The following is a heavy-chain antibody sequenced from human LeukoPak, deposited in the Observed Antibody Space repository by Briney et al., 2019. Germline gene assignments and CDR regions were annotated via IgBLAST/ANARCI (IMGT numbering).Heavy chain of an antibody. V-gene: IGHV1-24*01. D-gene: IGHD6-13*01. CDR1: GDTRSELS. J-gene: IGHJ4*02. Sequence: ASVKVSCKLSGDTRSELSMHWVRQAPGKGLEWMGGFDVEDGETIYAQNFQGRVTMTEDTSTDTAYMELSSLRSEDTAAYYCATDRAAAGIFDYWGQGTLVTVSS. CDR3: ATDRAAAGIFDY. CDR2: FDVEDGET.